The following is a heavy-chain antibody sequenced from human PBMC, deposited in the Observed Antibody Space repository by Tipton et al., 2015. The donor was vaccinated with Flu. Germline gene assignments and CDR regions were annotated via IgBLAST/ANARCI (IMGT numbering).Heavy chain of an antibody. D-gene: IGHD4-17*01. CDR2: ISSSSSTI. CDR1: GFTFSSYA. V-gene: IGHV3-48*04. J-gene: IGHJ4*02. Sequence: SLRLSCAVSGFTFSSYAMSWVRQAPGKGLEWVSYISSSSSTIYYADSVKGRFTISRDNAKNSLYLQMNSLRAEDTAVYYCARDPSGDYVIWGQGTLVTVSS. CDR3: ARDPSGDYVI.